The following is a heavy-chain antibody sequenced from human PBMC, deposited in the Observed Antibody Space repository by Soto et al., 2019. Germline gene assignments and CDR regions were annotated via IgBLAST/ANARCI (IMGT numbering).Heavy chain of an antibody. J-gene: IGHJ4*02. CDR3: ARVCGSYRDFDY. D-gene: IGHD1-26*01. CDR2: INHSGST. V-gene: IGHV4-34*01. CDR1: GGSFSGYY. Sequence: SETLSLTCAVYGGSFSGYYWSWIRQPPGKGLEWIGEINHSGSTNYNPSLKSRVTISVDTSKNQFSLKLSSVTAADTAVYYCARVCGSYRDFDYWGQGTLVTVSS.